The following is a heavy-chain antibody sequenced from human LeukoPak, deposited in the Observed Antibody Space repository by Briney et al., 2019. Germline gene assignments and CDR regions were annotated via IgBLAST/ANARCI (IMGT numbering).Heavy chain of an antibody. CDR2: ISRSGTT. V-gene: IGHV4-38-2*01. D-gene: IGHD3-22*01. J-gene: IGHJ4*02. CDR3: ARVQYYYDSTASGFDY. CDR1: GYSISSGYY. Sequence: SETLSLTCAVSGYSISSGYYWGWIRQPPGKGLEWIGSISRSGTTYYNPSLKSRVTISVDTSKNQFSLRLSSVTAAGTAVYYCARVQYYYDSTASGFDYWGQGTLVTVSS.